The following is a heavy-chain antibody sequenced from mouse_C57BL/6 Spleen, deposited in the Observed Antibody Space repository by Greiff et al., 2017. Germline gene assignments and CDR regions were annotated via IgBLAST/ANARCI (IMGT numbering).Heavy chain of an antibody. D-gene: IGHD1-1*01. CDR3: TTIFITTVVDLDY. CDR2: IDPEDGDT. J-gene: IGHJ2*01. Sequence: VQLQQSGAELVRPGASVKLSCTASGFNIKDYYMHWVKQRPEQGLEWLGRIDPEDGDTEYAPKFQGKATMTADTSSNTAYLQLSSLTSEDTAVYYCTTIFITTVVDLDYWGQGTTLTVSS. V-gene: IGHV14-1*01. CDR1: GFNIKDYY.